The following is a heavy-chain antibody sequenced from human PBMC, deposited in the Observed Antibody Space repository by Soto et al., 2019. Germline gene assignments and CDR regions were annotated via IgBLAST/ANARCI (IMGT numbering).Heavy chain of an antibody. J-gene: IGHJ5*01. CDR2: IYPDDSDT. V-gene: IGHV5-51*01. CDR3: ATPGNEFNRSFWCDS. Sequence: GESLKISCKTFGYSFTSYWIAWVRQMPGKGLEWIGIIYPDDSDTRYRPSFQGQVTISVDKSISTAYLQWSSLKASDTAIYYCATPGNEFNRSFWCDSWGQGTLVTVSS. D-gene: IGHD1-1*01. CDR1: GYSFTSYW.